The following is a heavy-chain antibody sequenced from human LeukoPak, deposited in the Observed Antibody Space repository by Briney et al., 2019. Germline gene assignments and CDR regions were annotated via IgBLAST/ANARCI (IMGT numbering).Heavy chain of an antibody. CDR1: GFTFSGYG. D-gene: IGHD6-13*01. CDR3: AKDSDELIAATYNWFDS. V-gene: IGHV3-23*01. Sequence: GGTLRLSCAASGFTFSGYGMSWVRQAPGKGLEWVSAISGSGGSTYYADSVKGRFTISRDNSKNTLYLQMTSLRAEDTALYYCAKDSDELIAATYNWFDSWGQGTLVTVSS. J-gene: IGHJ5*01. CDR2: ISGSGGST.